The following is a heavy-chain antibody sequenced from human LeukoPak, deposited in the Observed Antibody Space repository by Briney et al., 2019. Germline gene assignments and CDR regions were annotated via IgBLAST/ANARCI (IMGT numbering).Heavy chain of an antibody. J-gene: IGHJ2*01. V-gene: IGHV4-61*02. CDR2: IYTSGST. Sequence: PSQTLSLTCTVSGGSISSGSYYWSWIRQPAGKGLEWIGRIYTSGSTNYNPSLKSRVTISVETSKNQFSLKLSSVTAADTAVYYCTRNSGIIFGFRYSDLWGRGTLVTVSS. CDR1: GGSISSGSYY. CDR3: TRNSGIIFGFRYSDL. D-gene: IGHD3/OR15-3a*01.